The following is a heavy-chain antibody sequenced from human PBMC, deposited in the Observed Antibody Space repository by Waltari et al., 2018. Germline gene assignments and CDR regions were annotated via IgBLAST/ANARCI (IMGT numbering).Heavy chain of an antibody. Sequence: EVQLLESGGGLVQPGVSLRLSCVASGFTFNSYPMTWVRQVPGKGLEWVSLISGAGGSKFYADSVKGRFTISRDNDKNTLYLQVNSLRAEDTAVYYCARGGYYDLLSPFDPWGQGTLVTVSS. CDR3: ARGGYYDLLSPFDP. D-gene: IGHD3-9*01. J-gene: IGHJ5*02. CDR2: ISGAGGSK. V-gene: IGHV3-23*01. CDR1: GFTFNSYP.